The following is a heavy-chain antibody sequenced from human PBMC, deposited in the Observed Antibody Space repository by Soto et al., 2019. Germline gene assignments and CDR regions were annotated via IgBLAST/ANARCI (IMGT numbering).Heavy chain of an antibody. Sequence: EGQLVESGGGLVKPGGSLKLSCEGSGLTFSDAYMSWVRQAPGKGLEWVGRIKTKTDGGATEYAAPVKGRFNISRDDSKYTLYVEMSSLKTEDTAVYYCTTDRPSRLRKPRVWGQGTLVTVSS. CDR1: GLTFSDAY. J-gene: IGHJ4*02. CDR3: TTDRPSRLRKPRV. D-gene: IGHD4-17*01. CDR2: IKTKTDGGAT. V-gene: IGHV3-15*01.